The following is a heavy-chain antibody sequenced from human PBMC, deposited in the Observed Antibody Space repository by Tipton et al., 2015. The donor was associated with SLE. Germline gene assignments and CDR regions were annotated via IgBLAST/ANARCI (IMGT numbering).Heavy chain of an antibody. CDR3: ARAIGANYFHV. CDR2: INYSGTT. J-gene: IGHJ4*02. V-gene: IGHV4-59*12. D-gene: IGHD3-16*01. Sequence: LRLSCAGSGFTFSSYAIHWVRQAPGEGLEWIGNINYSGTTYYNPSLKTRVTVSVDSSKIQFSLRLASVTAADTAIYYCARAIGANYFHVWGPGMLVTVSA. CDR1: GFTFSSYA.